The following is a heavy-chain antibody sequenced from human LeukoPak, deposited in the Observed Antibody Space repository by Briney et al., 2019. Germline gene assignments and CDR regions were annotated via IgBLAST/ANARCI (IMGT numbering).Heavy chain of an antibody. CDR2: INPSGGST. Sequence: ASVTVSCKASGYTFTSYYMHWVRQAPGQGLEWMGIINPSGGSTSYAQKFQGRVTMTRDMSTSTVYMELSSLRSEDTAVYYCARVGEKVGAYDAFDIWGQGTMVTVSS. CDR3: ARVGEKVGAYDAFDI. CDR1: GYTFTSYY. D-gene: IGHD1-26*01. J-gene: IGHJ3*02. V-gene: IGHV1-46*01.